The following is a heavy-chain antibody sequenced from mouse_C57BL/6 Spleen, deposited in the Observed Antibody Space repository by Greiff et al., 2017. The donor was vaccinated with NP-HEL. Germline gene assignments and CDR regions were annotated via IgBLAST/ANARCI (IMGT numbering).Heavy chain of an antibody. D-gene: IGHD2-3*01. Sequence: VQLQQSGGDLVKPGGSLKLSCAASGFTFSSYGMSWVRQTPDKRLEWVATISSGGSYTYYPDSVKGRFTLARDNAKNTLYLQMSSLKSEDTAMYYCARRRDGFDYWGQGTTLTVSS. CDR1: GFTFSSYG. CDR3: ARRRDGFDY. V-gene: IGHV5-6*01. J-gene: IGHJ2*01. CDR2: ISSGGSYT.